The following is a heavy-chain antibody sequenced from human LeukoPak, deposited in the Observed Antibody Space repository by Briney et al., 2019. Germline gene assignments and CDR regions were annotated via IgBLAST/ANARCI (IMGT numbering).Heavy chain of an antibody. CDR3: ARATVTIPYYFDY. V-gene: IGHV1-69*05. J-gene: IGHJ4*02. Sequence: GASVKVSCKASGGTFSSYATSWVRQAPGQGLEWMGRIIPIFGTANYAQKFQGRVTITTDESTSTAYMELSSLRSEDTAVYYCARATVTIPYYFDYWGQGTLVTVSS. CDR2: IIPIFGTA. D-gene: IGHD4-17*01. CDR1: GGTFSSYA.